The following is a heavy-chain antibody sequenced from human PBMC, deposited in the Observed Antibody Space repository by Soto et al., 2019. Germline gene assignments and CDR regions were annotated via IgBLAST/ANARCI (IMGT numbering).Heavy chain of an antibody. V-gene: IGHV3-48*03. CDR1: GFTFRSYE. CDR3: ASNWAGYFDL. Sequence: ELQLVESGGGLVQPGGSLRLSCAASGFTFRSYEMNWVRQVPGKGLEWVAYISGTTTFYADSVKGRFTISRDNAKNSLYLQMDSLRAGDTAIYYCASNWAGYFDLWGQGTLGTVSS. D-gene: IGHD1-1*01. CDR2: ISGTTT. J-gene: IGHJ4*02.